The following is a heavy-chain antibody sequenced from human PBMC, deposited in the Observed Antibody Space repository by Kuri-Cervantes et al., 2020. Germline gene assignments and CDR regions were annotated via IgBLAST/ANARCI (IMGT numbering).Heavy chain of an antibody. Sequence: SETLSPTCAVYGGSFSGYYWSWIRQPPGKGLEWIGEINHSGSTNYNPSLKSRVTISVDTSKNQFSLKLSSVTAADTAVYYCARAPQDYYNFWSGAPRYFDLWGRGSPVTVSS. CDR3: ARAPQDYYNFWSGAPRYFDL. V-gene: IGHV4-34*01. D-gene: IGHD3-3*01. CDR2: INHSGST. J-gene: IGHJ2*01. CDR1: GGSFSGYY.